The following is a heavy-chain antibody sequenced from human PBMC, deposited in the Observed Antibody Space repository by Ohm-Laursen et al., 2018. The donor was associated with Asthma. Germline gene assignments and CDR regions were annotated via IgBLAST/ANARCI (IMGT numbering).Heavy chain of an antibody. Sequence: GASVKVSCKASGYTFTTYPLHWVRQAPGRGLEWMGWINTNTGNPTYAQGFTGRFVFSLDTSVSTAYLQISSLKAEDTAVYYCARVKAPWQWLTDYWGQGTLVTVSS. V-gene: IGHV7-4-1*02. CDR3: ARVKAPWQWLTDY. CDR2: INTNTGNP. CDR1: GYTFTTYP. D-gene: IGHD6-19*01. J-gene: IGHJ4*02.